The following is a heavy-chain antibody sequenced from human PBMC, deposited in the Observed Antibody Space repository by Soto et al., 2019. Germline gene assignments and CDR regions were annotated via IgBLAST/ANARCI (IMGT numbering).Heavy chain of an antibody. CDR3: ATQGGIAAAGPSHDAFDI. CDR1: GYTLTELS. Sequence: ASVKVSCKVSGYTLTELSMHWVRQAPGKGLAWMGGFDPEDGETIYAQKFQGRVTMTEDTSTDTAYMELSSLRSEDTAVYYCATQGGIAAAGPSHDAFDIWGQGTMVTVSS. D-gene: IGHD6-13*01. V-gene: IGHV1-24*01. J-gene: IGHJ3*02. CDR2: FDPEDGET.